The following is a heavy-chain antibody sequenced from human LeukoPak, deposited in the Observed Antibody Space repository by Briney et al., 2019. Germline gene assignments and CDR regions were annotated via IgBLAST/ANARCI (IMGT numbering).Heavy chain of an antibody. D-gene: IGHD3-10*01. Sequence: GGSLRLSCAASGFTFSSFAMNWVRQAPEKGLQWVSSISGSGGTTYYADSVKGRFTISRDNSKNTLYLQMNSLRAEDTAVYYCATLWFGEDIDYWGQGTLVTVSS. CDR3: ATLWFGEDIDY. J-gene: IGHJ4*02. V-gene: IGHV3-23*01. CDR2: ISGSGGTT. CDR1: GFTFSSFA.